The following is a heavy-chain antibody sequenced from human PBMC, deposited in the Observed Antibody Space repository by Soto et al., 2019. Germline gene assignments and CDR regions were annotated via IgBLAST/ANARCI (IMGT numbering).Heavy chain of an antibody. Sequence: PSETLSLTCTVSGGSVSSGSYYWSWIRQPPGKGLEWIGYIYYSGSTNYNPSLKSRVTISVDTSKNQFSLKLSSVTAADTAVYYCARTMVGARAGYFEYWGRGTLVTVSS. V-gene: IGHV4-61*01. CDR2: IYYSGST. CDR3: ARTMVGARAGYFEY. CDR1: GGSVSSGSYY. J-gene: IGHJ4*02. D-gene: IGHD1-26*01.